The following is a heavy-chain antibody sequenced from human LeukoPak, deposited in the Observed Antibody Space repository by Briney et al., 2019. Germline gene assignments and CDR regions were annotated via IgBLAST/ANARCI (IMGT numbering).Heavy chain of an antibody. V-gene: IGHV4-34*01. Sequence: SETLSLTCAVYGGSFSGYYWSWIRQPPGKGLEWIGEINHIGSTNYNPSLKSRVTISLDTSKNQFSLKLSSVNAADTAVYYCARIGVGTTISYYYMDVWGKGTTVTVSS. CDR2: INHIGST. D-gene: IGHD1-26*01. CDR1: GGSFSGYY. J-gene: IGHJ6*03. CDR3: ARIGVGTTISYYYMDV.